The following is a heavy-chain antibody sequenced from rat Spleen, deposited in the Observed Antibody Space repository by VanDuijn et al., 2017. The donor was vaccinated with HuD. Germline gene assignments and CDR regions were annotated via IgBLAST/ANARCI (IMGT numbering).Heavy chain of an antibody. D-gene: IGHD1-11*01. V-gene: IGHV5-20*01. CDR2: ISYDGGST. CDR1: GFTFSDYY. CDR3: ATRDGGYPH. J-gene: IGHJ2*01. Sequence: EVQLVESGGGLVQPGRSLKFSCAASGFTFSDYYMAWVRQAPTKGLEWVASISYDGGSTYYRDSVKGRFTISRDNAKSSLYLQMDSLRSEDTATYYCATRDGGYPHWGQGVMVTVSS.